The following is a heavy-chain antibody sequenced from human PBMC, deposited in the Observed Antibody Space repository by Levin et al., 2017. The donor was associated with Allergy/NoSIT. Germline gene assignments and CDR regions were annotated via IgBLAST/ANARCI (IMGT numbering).Heavy chain of an antibody. CDR3: AKDQGYCSSTSCRSDY. CDR2: ISGSGGST. CDR1: GFTFSSYA. Sequence: GGSLRLSCAASGFTFSSYAMSWVRQAPGKGLEWVSAISGSGGSTYYADSVKGRFTISRDNSKNTLYLQMNSLRAEDTAVYYCAKDQGYCSSTSCRSDYWGQGTLVTVSS. D-gene: IGHD2-2*01. J-gene: IGHJ4*02. V-gene: IGHV3-23*01.